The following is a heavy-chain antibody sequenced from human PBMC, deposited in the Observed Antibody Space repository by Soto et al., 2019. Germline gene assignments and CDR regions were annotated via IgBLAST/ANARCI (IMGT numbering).Heavy chain of an antibody. D-gene: IGHD3-22*01. CDR3: ARGDYYYDSSGYSYYFYY. CDR2: GYHSGGT. J-gene: IGHJ4*02. Sequence: SETLSLTCDVSGYSISSGYYWGWIRQLPGKGLEWIGNGYHSGGTYYNPSLKSRVTISIDTSNNQFSLKLNSVTAADTAVYYCARGDYYYDSSGYSYYFYYWGQGALVTVPQ. CDR1: GYSISSGYY. V-gene: IGHV4-38-2*01.